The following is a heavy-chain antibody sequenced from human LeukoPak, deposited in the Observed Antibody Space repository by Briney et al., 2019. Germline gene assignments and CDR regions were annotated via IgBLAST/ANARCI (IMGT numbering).Heavy chain of an antibody. V-gene: IGHV3-21*04. J-gene: IGHJ5*02. CDR2: ISSSSSYI. CDR3: ARGFRGANWFDP. D-gene: IGHD3-10*01. Sequence: GGSLRLSCAASGFTFSSYSMNWVRQAPGKGLEWVSSISSSSSYIYYADSVKGRFTISRDNAENSLYLQMNSLRAEDTALYYCARGFRGANWFDPWGQGTLVTVSS. CDR1: GFTFSSYS.